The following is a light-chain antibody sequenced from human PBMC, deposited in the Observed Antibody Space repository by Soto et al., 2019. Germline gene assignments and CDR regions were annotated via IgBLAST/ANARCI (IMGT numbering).Light chain of an antibody. CDR3: QQYGDRPRT. CDR1: QDIGSA. V-gene: IGKV3-15*01. Sequence: EVVLTQSPATLSVSPGDRATLSCRASQDIGSAVAWYHQRSGQAPRLLIFDASIRVPTTPARFSGSVSGTEFTLTISSLESEEFAVYFCQQYGDRPRTFGQGTKVDIK. CDR2: DAS. J-gene: IGKJ1*01.